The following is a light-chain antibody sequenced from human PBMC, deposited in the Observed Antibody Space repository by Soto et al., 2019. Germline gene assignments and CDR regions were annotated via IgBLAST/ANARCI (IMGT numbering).Light chain of an antibody. CDR2: EVS. CDR3: SSNAGSNNLV. J-gene: IGLJ2*01. Sequence: QSALTQPRSVSGSPGQSVTISCTGTSSDIGAFNYVSWLQQHPGKAPKLMIYEVSRRPSGVPDRFSGSKSGNTASLTVSGLQAEDEADYYCSSNAGSNNLVFGGGTKVTVL. V-gene: IGLV2-8*01. CDR1: SSDIGAFNY.